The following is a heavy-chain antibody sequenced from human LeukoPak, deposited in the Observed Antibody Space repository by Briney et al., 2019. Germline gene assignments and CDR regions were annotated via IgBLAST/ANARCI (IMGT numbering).Heavy chain of an antibody. V-gene: IGHV5-51*01. J-gene: IGHJ4*02. CDR1: GYSFTSYW. D-gene: IGHD3-10*01. CDR3: ARRVTADGSFDY. Sequence: GESLKISCKGSGYSFTSYWIGWVSQMPGKDLVWMRIIFPGDSDTRYSPSFQGQVTISADTSISTASLKWSSLKASDTAMYYCARRVTADGSFDYWGQGTLVTASS. CDR2: IFPGDSDT.